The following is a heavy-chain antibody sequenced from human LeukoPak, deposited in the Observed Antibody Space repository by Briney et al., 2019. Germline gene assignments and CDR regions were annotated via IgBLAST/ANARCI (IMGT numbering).Heavy chain of an antibody. V-gene: IGHV4-30-4*08. J-gene: IGHJ6*03. D-gene: IGHD3-16*01. CDR2: IYYSGST. CDR1: GGSISSGDYY. CDR3: ARVQGEDVYTLGDYYMDV. Sequence: SRTLSLTCTVSGGSISSGDYYWSWIRQPPGKGLEWIGYIYYSGSTYYNPSLKSRVTISVDTSKNQFSLKLSSVTAADTAVYYCARVQGEDVYTLGDYYMDVWGKGTTVTVSS.